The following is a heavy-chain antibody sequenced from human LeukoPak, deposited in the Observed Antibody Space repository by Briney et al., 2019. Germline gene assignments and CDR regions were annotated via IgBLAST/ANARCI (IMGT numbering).Heavy chain of an antibody. D-gene: IGHD4-23*01. CDR3: ARDNSVGSWDY. Sequence: SVKVSCKASGGTFSSYAISWVRQAPGQGLEWTGGIIPIFGTANYAQRFQGRVTITADESTSTAYMELSSLRSEDTAVYYCARDNSVGSWDYWGQGTLVTVSS. J-gene: IGHJ4*02. V-gene: IGHV1-69*13. CDR1: GGTFSSYA. CDR2: IIPIFGTA.